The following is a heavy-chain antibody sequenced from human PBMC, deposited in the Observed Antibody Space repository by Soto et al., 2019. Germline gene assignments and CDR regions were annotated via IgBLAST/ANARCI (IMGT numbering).Heavy chain of an antibody. D-gene: IGHD1-7*01. CDR1: GGSISSGGYY. Sequence: QVQLQESGPGLVKPSQTLSLTCTVSGGSISSGGYYWSWIRQHPGKGLEWIGYIYYSGSTYYNPSLKSRVTISVDTSKNQFSLKLSSVTAADTAVYYCARVWYNWNYSPWFDPWGQGTLVTVSS. J-gene: IGHJ5*02. CDR3: ARVWYNWNYSPWFDP. V-gene: IGHV4-31*03. CDR2: IYYSGST.